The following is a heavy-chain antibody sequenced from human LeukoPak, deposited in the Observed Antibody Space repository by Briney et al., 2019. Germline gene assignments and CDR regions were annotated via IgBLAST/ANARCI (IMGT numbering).Heavy chain of an antibody. Sequence: SETLSLTCAVYGGSFSGYYWSWIRQPPGKGLEWIGYIYYSGSTNYNPSLKSRVTISVDTSKNQFSLKLSSVTAADTAVYYCASTLIDDFWSGSSFDYWGQGTLVTVSS. CDR1: GGSFSGYY. J-gene: IGHJ4*02. CDR2: IYYSGST. V-gene: IGHV4-59*01. D-gene: IGHD3-3*01. CDR3: ASTLIDDFWSGSSFDY.